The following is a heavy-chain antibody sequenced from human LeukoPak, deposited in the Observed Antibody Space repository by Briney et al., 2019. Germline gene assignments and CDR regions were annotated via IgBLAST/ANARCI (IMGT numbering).Heavy chain of an antibody. V-gene: IGHV1-69*13. CDR2: VIPIFGTA. CDR3: AREFGEYPYYFDY. D-gene: IGHD3-10*01. Sequence: GASVKVSCKASGGTFSSYAISWVRQAPGQGLEWMGGVIPIFGTANYAQKFQGRVTITADESTSTAYMELRSLRSDDTAVYYCAREFGEYPYYFDYWGQGTLVTVSS. CDR1: GGTFSSYA. J-gene: IGHJ4*02.